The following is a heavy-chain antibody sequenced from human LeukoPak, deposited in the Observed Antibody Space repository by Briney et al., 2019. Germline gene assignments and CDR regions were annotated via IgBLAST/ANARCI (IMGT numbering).Heavy chain of an antibody. CDR2: TSYDGSNK. D-gene: IGHD6-6*01. CDR1: GFTFSSYA. V-gene: IGHV3-30*04. J-gene: IGHJ4*02. CDR3: ARDRVQYSSSSGCDY. Sequence: PGRSLRLSCAASGFTFSSYAMHWVRQAPGKGLEWVAVTSYDGSNKYYADSVKGRFTISRDNSKNTLYLQMNSLRAEDTAVYYCARDRVQYSSSSGCDYWGQGTLVTVSS.